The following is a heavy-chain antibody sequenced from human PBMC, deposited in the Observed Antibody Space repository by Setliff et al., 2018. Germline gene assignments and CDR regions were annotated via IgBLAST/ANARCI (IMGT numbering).Heavy chain of an antibody. CDR1: GYTFSNYG. J-gene: IGHJ3*01. Sequence: ASVKVSCKTSGYTFSNYGVSWVRQAPGQGLEWMGWISGYDGNTKYAQNLQDRVSLTTDTSTTTAYMELRSLRSDDTAVYYCARDPLYRENLSRVFDFWGQGTMVTVSS. D-gene: IGHD3-16*02. CDR3: ARDPLYRENLSRVFDF. CDR2: ISGYDGNT. V-gene: IGHV1-18*01.